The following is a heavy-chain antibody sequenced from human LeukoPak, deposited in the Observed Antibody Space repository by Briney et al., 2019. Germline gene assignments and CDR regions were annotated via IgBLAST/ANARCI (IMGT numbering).Heavy chain of an antibody. CDR2: IYYSGST. CDR3: ARVVHLYSGYDGEADD. J-gene: IGHJ4*02. D-gene: IGHD5-12*01. V-gene: IGHV4-30-4*01. CDR1: GGSISSGDYY. Sequence: SSTLSLTCTVSGGSISSGDYYWSWIRPPPGKGLEWIGYIYYSGSTYYNPSLKSRVTISVDTSKNQFSLKLSSVTAADTAVYYCARVVHLYSGYDGEADDWGQGTLVTVSS.